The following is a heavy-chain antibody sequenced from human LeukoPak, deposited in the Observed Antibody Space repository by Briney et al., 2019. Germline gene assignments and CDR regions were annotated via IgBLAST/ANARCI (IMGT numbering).Heavy chain of an antibody. D-gene: IGHD6-19*01. CDR1: GYTFTSYY. CDR3: AREGRQAPGGWYYFDY. J-gene: IGHJ4*02. V-gene: IGHV1-2*02. CDR2: INPDSGDT. Sequence: GASVKVSCKASGYTFTSYYMHWVRQAPGQGLEWMGWINPDSGDTFYAQRFQGRVTLTRDTSISTAYMEVSRLTSDDTAVYYCAREGRQAPGGWYYFDYWGQGTLVTVSS.